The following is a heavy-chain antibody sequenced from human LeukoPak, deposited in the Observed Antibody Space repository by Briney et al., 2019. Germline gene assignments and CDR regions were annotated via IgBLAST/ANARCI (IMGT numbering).Heavy chain of an antibody. J-gene: IGHJ4*02. D-gene: IGHD3-3*01. CDR3: ARGSSYDFWSGYFDY. CDR2: IIPIFGTA. V-gene: IGHV1-69*05. Sequence: SVKVSCKASGGTFSSYAISWVRQAPGHGLEWMGGIIPIFGTANYAQKIQGRVTITTDESTSTAYMELSSLRSEDTAVYYCARGSSYDFWSGYFDYWGQGTLVTVSS. CDR1: GGTFSSYA.